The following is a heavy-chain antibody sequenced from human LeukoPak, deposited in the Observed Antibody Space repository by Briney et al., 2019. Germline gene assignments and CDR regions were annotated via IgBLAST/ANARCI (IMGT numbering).Heavy chain of an antibody. CDR2: INPNSGGT. V-gene: IGHV1-2*02. CDR1: GYTFTGYY. Sequence: ASVKVSCKASGYTFTGYYMHWVRQAPGQGLEWMGWINPNSGGTNYAQKFQGRVTMTRDTSISTAYMELSRLRSYDTAVYYCAREYYYGLGSYYGMDVWGQGTTVTVSS. CDR3: AREYYYGLGSYYGMDV. D-gene: IGHD3-10*01. J-gene: IGHJ6*02.